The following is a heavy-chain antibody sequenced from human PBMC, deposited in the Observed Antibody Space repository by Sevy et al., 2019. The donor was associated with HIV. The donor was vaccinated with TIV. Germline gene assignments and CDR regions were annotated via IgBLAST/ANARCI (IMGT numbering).Heavy chain of an antibody. Sequence: GGSLRLSCAASAFAFSDHYMDWVRQAPGMGLEWVGRIRNKAKSYTSDYAASGKGRFSIAREDSKNSVYLQMNSLKTEDTAVYYCVRVGYYDRGGYSQDAFDIWGQGTMVTVSS. CDR2: IRNKAKSYTS. V-gene: IGHV3-72*01. CDR3: VRVGYYDRGGYSQDAFDI. D-gene: IGHD3-22*01. CDR1: AFAFSDHY. J-gene: IGHJ3*02.